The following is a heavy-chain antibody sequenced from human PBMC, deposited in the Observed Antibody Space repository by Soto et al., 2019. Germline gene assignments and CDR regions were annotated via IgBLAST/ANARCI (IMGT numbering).Heavy chain of an antibody. Sequence: EVQLLESGGGLVQPGGSLRHSCAASGFTFSSYAMSWVRQAPGKGLEWVSAISGSGGSTYYADSVKGRFTISRDNSKNTLYPQMNSLRAEDTAVYYCAKNLDHGSGRSYFDYWGQGTLVTVSS. CDR2: ISGSGGST. CDR1: GFTFSSYA. CDR3: AKNLDHGSGRSYFDY. D-gene: IGHD3-10*01. J-gene: IGHJ4*02. V-gene: IGHV3-23*01.